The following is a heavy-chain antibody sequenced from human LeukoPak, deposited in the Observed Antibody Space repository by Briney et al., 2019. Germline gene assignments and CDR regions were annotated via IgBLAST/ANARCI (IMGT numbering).Heavy chain of an antibody. V-gene: IGHV4-34*01. D-gene: IGHD2-2*01. CDR2: INHSGST. Sequence: SETLSLTCAVYGGSFSGYYWSWIRQPPGKGLEWIGEINHSGSTNYNPSLKSRVTISVDTSKNQFSLRLSSVTAADTAVYYCAREALGYCSSTSCHPYFDYWGQGTLVTVPS. CDR1: GGSFSGYY. CDR3: AREALGYCSSTSCHPYFDY. J-gene: IGHJ4*02.